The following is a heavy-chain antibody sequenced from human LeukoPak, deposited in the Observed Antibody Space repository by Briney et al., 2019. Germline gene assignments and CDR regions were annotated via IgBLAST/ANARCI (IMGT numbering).Heavy chain of an antibody. CDR1: GFTFGDYA. J-gene: IGHJ6*03. Sequence: GGSLRLPCTASGFTFGDYAMSWVRQAPGKGLEWVGFIRSKAYGGTTEYAASVKGRFTISRDDSKSIAYLQMNSLKTEDTAVYYCTRVFPRGLYYYYYMDVWVKGTTVTVSS. V-gene: IGHV3-49*04. CDR3: TRVFPRGLYYYYYMDV. CDR2: IRSKAYGGTT.